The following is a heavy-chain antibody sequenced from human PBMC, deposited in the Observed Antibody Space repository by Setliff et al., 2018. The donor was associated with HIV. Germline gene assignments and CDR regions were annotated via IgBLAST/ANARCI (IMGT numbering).Heavy chain of an antibody. CDR2: IKQDGTEK. J-gene: IGHJ3*02. CDR1: GFTFSSYW. CDR3: AKDRDTAMVLDAFDI. D-gene: IGHD5-18*01. Sequence: GGSLRLSCVGSGFTFSSYWMSWVRQAPGKGLEWVANIKQDGTEKYYVDSVKGRFTISRDNAKNSLYLQMNSLRAEDTAVYYCAKDRDTAMVLDAFDIWGQGTMVTVSS. V-gene: IGHV3-7*01.